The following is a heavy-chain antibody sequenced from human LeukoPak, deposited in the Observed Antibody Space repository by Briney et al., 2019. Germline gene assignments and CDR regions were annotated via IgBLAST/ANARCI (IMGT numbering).Heavy chain of an antibody. CDR2: IDPSDSYT. CDR1: GYNFASYTSTTYW. J-gene: IGHJ4*02. V-gene: IGHV5-10-1*01. D-gene: IGHD2-15*01. CDR3: ARWGGYCSGGSCYPLYYFDS. Sequence: GESLKISCKGSGYNFASYTSTTYWISWVRQMPGKGLEWMGRIDPSDSYTDYSPSFQSHVTISADKSINTAYLQWSSLKASDTAMYYCARWGGYCSGGSCYPLYYFDSWGQGTLVTVSS.